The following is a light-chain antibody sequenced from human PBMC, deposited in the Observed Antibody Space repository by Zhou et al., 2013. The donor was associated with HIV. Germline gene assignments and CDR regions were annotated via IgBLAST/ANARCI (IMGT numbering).Light chain of an antibody. CDR3: QQCDNLPFT. CDR1: QSISSW. J-gene: IGKJ3*01. CDR2: DAS. V-gene: IGKV1-33*01. Sequence: DIQMTQSPSTLSASVGDRVTITCRASQSISSWLAWYQQKPGKAPKLLIYDASNLETGVPSRFSGSGSGTGFTFTISSLQPEDIATYFCQQCDNLPFTFGPGTKVDI.